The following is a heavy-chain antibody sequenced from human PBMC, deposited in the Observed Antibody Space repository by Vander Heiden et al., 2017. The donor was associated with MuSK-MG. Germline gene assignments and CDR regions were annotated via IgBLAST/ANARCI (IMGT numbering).Heavy chain of an antibody. CDR3: TRRGYCSTTSCSFDF. CDR2: IRNKANNYAT. D-gene: IGHD2-2*01. Sequence: EVQLVESGGDLVQPGGSLKLSCAASGLTFSDSPLHWVRQASGKGLEWVGRIRNKANNYATAYAASVQGRFTISRDDSKDTAYLQMNSLKTEDTAVYFCTRRGYCSTTSCSFDFWGQGTLVTVSS. J-gene: IGHJ4*02. CDR1: GLTFSDSP. V-gene: IGHV3-73*02.